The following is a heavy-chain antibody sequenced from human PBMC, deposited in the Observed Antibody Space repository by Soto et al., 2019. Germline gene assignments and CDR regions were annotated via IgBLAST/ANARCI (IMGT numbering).Heavy chain of an antibody. J-gene: IGHJ6*02. Sequence: GGSLRLSCAASGFTFSSYAMSWVRQAPGKGLEWVSAISGSGGSTYYADSVKGRFTISRDNSKNTLYLQMNSLRAEDTAVYYCAKGVVSRHTYYYYGMDVWGQGTTVTVSS. D-gene: IGHD3-3*01. CDR3: AKGVVSRHTYYYYGMDV. CDR2: ISGSGGST. CDR1: GFTFSSYA. V-gene: IGHV3-23*01.